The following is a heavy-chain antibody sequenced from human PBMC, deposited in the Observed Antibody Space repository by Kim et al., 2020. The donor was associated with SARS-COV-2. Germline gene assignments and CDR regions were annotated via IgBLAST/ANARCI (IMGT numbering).Heavy chain of an antibody. Sequence: YADSVKDRFTNSRDNSKNTLYLQMNRLRAEDTAVYYCAKDLAVAEQFDYWGQGTLVTVSS. CDR3: AKDLAVAEQFDY. V-gene: IGHV3-33*06. J-gene: IGHJ4*02. D-gene: IGHD6-19*01.